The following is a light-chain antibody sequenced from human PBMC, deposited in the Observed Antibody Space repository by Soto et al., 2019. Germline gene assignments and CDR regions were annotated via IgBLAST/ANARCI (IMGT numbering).Light chain of an antibody. V-gene: IGLV4-69*01. CDR1: RGHSNYA. CDR3: QTWGTGIVI. J-gene: IGLJ2*01. CDR2: LNRDGSH. Sequence: QPVLTQSPSASASLGASVNLTCTLSRGHSNYAIAWHQQQPETGPRYLMRLNRDGSHSKGDGIPNRFSGSSSGAERYLTISSLQSEDEADYHCQTWGTGIVIFGGGTKVTVL.